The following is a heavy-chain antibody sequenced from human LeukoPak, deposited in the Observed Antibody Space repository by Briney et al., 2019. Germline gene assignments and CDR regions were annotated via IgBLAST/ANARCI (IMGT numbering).Heavy chain of an antibody. J-gene: IGHJ4*02. CDR3: ARDRGYSSSSPYFDY. CDR1: GYTFTSYG. Sequence: ASVKVSCKASGYTFTSYGISWVRQAPGQGLEWMGWISAYNGNTNYAQKLQGRVTMTTDTSTSTACMELRSLRSDDTAVYYCARDRGYSSSSPYFDYWGQGTLVTVSS. D-gene: IGHD6-13*01. CDR2: ISAYNGNT. V-gene: IGHV1-18*01.